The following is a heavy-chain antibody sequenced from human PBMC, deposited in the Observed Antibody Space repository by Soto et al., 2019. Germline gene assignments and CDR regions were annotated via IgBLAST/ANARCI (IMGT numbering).Heavy chain of an antibody. CDR3: ARGQHAYSPGWFDP. CDR1: GFTFRKYV. V-gene: IGHV3-23*01. Sequence: GGSLRLSCAASGFTFRKYVMTWVRQPPGKGLEWVSALDMDSSGGDTYYADSVKGRFTISRDNSKNTLFLQMNSLRAEDTAVYYCARGQHAYSPGWFDPWGQGALVTVSS. J-gene: IGHJ5*02. D-gene: IGHD4-4*01. CDR2: LDMDSSGGDT.